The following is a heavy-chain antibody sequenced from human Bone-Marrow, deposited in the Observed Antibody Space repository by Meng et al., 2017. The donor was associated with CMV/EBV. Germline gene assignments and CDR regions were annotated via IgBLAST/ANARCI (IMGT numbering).Heavy chain of an antibody. Sequence: GGSLRLSCAASGFTFSSYAMSWVRQAPGKGLEWVSAISGSGGSTYYADSVKGRFTISRDNSKNTLYLQMNSLRADDTAVYYCAKRGSVVVVIKGAFEIWGQGTMVTVSS. D-gene: IGHD3-22*01. CDR3: AKRGSVVVVIKGAFEI. V-gene: IGHV3-23*01. J-gene: IGHJ3*02. CDR1: GFTFSSYA. CDR2: ISGSGGST.